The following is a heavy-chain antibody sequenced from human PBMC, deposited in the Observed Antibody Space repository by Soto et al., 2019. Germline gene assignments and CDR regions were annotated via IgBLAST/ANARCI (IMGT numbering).Heavy chain of an antibody. CDR2: IIPIFGTA. Sequence: QVQLVQSGAEVKKPGSSVKVSCKASGGTFSSYAISWVRQAPGQGLEWMGGIIPIFGTANYAQKFQGRVTITADESTSTAYMELSSLRSEDTAVYYCARDRGGYSYGTAGQSRSYYYYYGMDVWGQGTTVTVSS. V-gene: IGHV1-69*01. D-gene: IGHD5-18*01. CDR1: GGTFSSYA. J-gene: IGHJ6*02. CDR3: ARDRGGYSYGTAGQSRSYYYYYGMDV.